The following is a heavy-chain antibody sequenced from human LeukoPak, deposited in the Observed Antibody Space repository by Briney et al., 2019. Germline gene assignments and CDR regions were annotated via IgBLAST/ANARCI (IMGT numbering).Heavy chain of an antibody. CDR1: GGTFSSYA. J-gene: IGHJ3*02. V-gene: IGHV1-69*13. CDR3: ARVRWELGAFDI. D-gene: IGHD1-26*01. CDR2: IIPIFGTA. Sequence: SVKVSCKASGGTFSSYAIRWVRQAPGQGLEWMGVIIPIFGTANYAQKFQGRVTITADESTSTAYMELSSLRSEDTAVYYCARVRWELGAFDIWGQGTMVTVSS.